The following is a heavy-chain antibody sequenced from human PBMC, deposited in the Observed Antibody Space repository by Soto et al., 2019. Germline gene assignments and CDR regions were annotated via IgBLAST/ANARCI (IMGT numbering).Heavy chain of an antibody. J-gene: IGHJ3*02. CDR1: GYPVTAYY. D-gene: IGHD3-3*01. Sequence: QLHLVQSGAVVKKPGASVTVSCSASGYPVTAYYMHWVRQAPGRGLEWMGGVNPATGAAKFTQTFQGRVPMARATFTGTVFMELSGLTSEDTAGFYCARGGGVGVAGSAAFDMWGQGTLVTVSS. V-gene: IGHV1-2*02. CDR2: VNPATGAA. CDR3: ARGGGVGVAGSAAFDM.